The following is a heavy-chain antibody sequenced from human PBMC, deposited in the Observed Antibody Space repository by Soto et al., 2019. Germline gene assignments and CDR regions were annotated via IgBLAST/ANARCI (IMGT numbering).Heavy chain of an antibody. CDR1: GGTFSSYA. V-gene: IGHV1-69*13. CDR3: ARDRRGYSYGSVGFDY. D-gene: IGHD5-18*01. CDR2: IIPIFGTA. J-gene: IGHJ4*02. Sequence: SVKVSCKASGGTFSSYAISWVRQAPGQGLEWMGGIIPIFGTANYAQKFQGRVTITADESTSTAYMELSSLRSEDTAVYYCARDRRGYSYGSVGFDYWGKGTLVTNSS.